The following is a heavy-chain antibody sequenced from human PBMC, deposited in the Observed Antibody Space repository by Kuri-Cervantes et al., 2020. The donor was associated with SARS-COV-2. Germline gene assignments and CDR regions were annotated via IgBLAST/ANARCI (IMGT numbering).Heavy chain of an antibody. CDR3: ATGFTSVWFRPLAY. V-gene: IGHV3-23*01. Sequence: ESLKISCASSGFSFSDYVMTWVRQAPGKGLEWVSIINVAGTTTHYADSVKGRFTISRDNSKNTVYLQMNNLEVEDTAVYFCATGFTSVWFRPLAYWGQGTLVTVSS. J-gene: IGHJ4*02. D-gene: IGHD3-10*01. CDR1: GFSFSDYV. CDR2: INVAGTTT.